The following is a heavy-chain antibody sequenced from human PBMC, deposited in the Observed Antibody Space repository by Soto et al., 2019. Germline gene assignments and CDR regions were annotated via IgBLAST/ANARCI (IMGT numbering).Heavy chain of an antibody. CDR1: GASISSFY. J-gene: IGHJ4*02. CDR2: MYYSGRT. D-gene: IGHD3-16*02. CDR3: ARDRGYLDYFWGTYRSRGYFEI. Sequence: TVSGASISSFYWSWIRQSPEGGLEWIGHMYYSGRTTYNPSLKSRVSIALDMAKNHLSLQVTSVTAADTAVYYCARDRGYLDYFWGTYRSRGYFEIWGQGTLVTVSS. V-gene: IGHV4-59*01.